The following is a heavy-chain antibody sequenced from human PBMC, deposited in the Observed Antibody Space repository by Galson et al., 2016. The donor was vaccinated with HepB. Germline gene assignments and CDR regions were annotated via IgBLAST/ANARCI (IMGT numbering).Heavy chain of an antibody. CDR2: INHSGNA. Sequence: SETLSLTCAVNLGSSRSYCWTWIRQAPGKGLEWIGEINHSGNAYYNPSLKTRVTISEDTSKKQVSLNLRSVTAADTAVYYCARSRENYDSVGYRRRRPLDAWGQGTLVTVSS. V-gene: IGHV4-34*01. D-gene: IGHD3-22*01. CDR3: ARSRENYDSVGYRRRRPLDA. J-gene: IGHJ5*02. CDR1: LGSSRSYC.